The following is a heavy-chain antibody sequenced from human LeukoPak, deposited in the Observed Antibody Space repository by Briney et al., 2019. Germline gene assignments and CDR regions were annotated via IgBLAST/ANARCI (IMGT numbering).Heavy chain of an antibody. J-gene: IGHJ3*02. D-gene: IGHD3-22*01. Sequence: ASVKVSCKTSGYIFTSFGITWVRQAPGQGLEWMGWISTYNGNTNYAQKLQGRVTMTTDTSTSTAYMELRSLRSDDTAVYYCASPRERDYDSSGYGDMAFDIWGQGTMVTVSS. CDR3: ASPRERDYDSSGYGDMAFDI. CDR2: ISTYNGNT. V-gene: IGHV1-18*01. CDR1: GYIFTSFG.